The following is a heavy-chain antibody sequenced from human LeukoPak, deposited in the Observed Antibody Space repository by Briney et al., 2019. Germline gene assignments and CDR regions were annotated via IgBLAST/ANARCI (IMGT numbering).Heavy chain of an antibody. CDR2: IWYDGSEK. V-gene: IGHV3-33*01. CDR3: ASGRGGRGGINYFDY. CDR1: GLTFRNYG. J-gene: IGHJ4*02. D-gene: IGHD2-15*01. Sequence: GGSLRLSCAVSGLTFRNYGMHWDRQAPGKGLEWVAVIWYDGSEKYYVDSVKGRFTISRDNSKNTLYLQMNSLRAEDTALYYCASGRGGRGGINYFDYWGQGTLVTVSS.